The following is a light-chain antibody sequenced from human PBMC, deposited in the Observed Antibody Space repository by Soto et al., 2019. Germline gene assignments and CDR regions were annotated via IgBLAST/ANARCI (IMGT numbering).Light chain of an antibody. CDR2: GAS. J-gene: IGKJ3*01. CDR1: QDIRNY. Sequence: AVQMTQSPSSLSASVGDRVTITCRASQDIRNYLSWYQHKPGRAPKLLIYGASSLQSGVPSRFAGSGSGTDFTLTISGLQPEDSASYFCQQYNSDFGPGTKVD. CDR3: QQYNSD. V-gene: IGKV1-6*01.